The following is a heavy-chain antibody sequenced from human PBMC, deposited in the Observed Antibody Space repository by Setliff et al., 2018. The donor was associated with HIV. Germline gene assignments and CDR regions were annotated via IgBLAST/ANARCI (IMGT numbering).Heavy chain of an antibody. J-gene: IGHJ4*02. V-gene: IGHV4-59*08. Sequence: SETLSLTCTVSGDSISTDYWTWIRQPPGKGLEWIGYIYNSASTSYNPSLKSRVTISVDTSKNQFPLKLSSVTAADTAVYYCARHSPSDYWGRGTLVTVSS. CDR2: IYNSAST. CDR3: ARHSPSDY. CDR1: GDSISTDY.